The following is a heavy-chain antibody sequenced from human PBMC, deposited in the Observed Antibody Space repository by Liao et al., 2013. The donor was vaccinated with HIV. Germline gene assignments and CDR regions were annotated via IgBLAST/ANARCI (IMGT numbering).Heavy chain of an antibody. CDR3: ARDYDFWRPNYYYYMDV. D-gene: IGHD3-3*01. CDR2: IYYSGST. CDR1: GGSISSSSYY. J-gene: IGHJ6*03. V-gene: IGHV4-39*07. Sequence: QLQLQESGPGLVKPSETLSLTCTVSGGSISSSSYYWGWIRQPPGKGLEWIGSIYYSGSTYYNPSLKSRVTISVDTSKNQFSLKLSSVTAADTAVYYCARDYDFWRPNYYYYMDVWGKGTTVTVSS.